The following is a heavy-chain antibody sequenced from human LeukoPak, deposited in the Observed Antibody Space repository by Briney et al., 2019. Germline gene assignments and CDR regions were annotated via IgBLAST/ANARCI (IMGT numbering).Heavy chain of an antibody. D-gene: IGHD1-26*01. Sequence: GGSLRLSCAASRFTFSSYGMHWVRQAPGKGLEWVAFIRYDGSNKYYADSVKGRFTISRDNSKNTLYLQMNSLRAEDTAVYYCARDKRVGPTLFDYWGQGTVVTVSS. CDR1: RFTFSSYG. CDR3: ARDKRVGPTLFDY. J-gene: IGHJ4*02. CDR2: IRYDGSNK. V-gene: IGHV3-30*02.